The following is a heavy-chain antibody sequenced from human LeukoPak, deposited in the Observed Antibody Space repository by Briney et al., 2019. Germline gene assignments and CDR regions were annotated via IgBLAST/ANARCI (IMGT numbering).Heavy chain of an antibody. Sequence: ASVKVSCKASGYTFTSYGISWVRQAPGQGLEWMGWISAYNGNTNYAQKLQGRVTMTTDTSTSTAYMELRSLRSDDTAVYYCARDARPLRFLEWTDAFDIWGQGTMVTVSS. CDR2: ISAYNGNT. CDR1: GYTFTSYG. D-gene: IGHD3-3*01. V-gene: IGHV1-18*01. CDR3: ARDARPLRFLEWTDAFDI. J-gene: IGHJ3*02.